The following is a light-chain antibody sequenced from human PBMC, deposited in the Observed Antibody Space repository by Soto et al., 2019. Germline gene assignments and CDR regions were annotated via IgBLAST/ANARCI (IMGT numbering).Light chain of an antibody. CDR3: QQRSNWPRFT. J-gene: IGKJ3*01. CDR1: QSVNRY. V-gene: IGKV3-11*01. Sequence: EIVLTQSPATLSLSPGERSNLPCRASQSVNRYLAWYQQKPGQAPRLLIYDASNRATGIPARFSGSGSGTDFTLTISSLEPEDFAVYYCQQRSNWPRFTFGPGTKVDIK. CDR2: DAS.